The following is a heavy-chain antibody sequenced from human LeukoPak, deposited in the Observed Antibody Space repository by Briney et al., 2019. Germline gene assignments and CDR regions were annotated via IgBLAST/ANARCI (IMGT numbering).Heavy chain of an antibody. J-gene: IGHJ4*02. CDR2: IYYSGST. V-gene: IGHV4-59*01. D-gene: IGHD1-26*01. CDR1: GGSISSYY. CDR3: AREVGPSTFDY. Sequence: SETLSLTCTVSGGSISSYYWSWIRQPPGKGLEWIGYIYYSGSTNYNPSLKSRVTISVDTSKNQFSLKLSSVTAADTAAYYCAREVGPSTFDYWGQGTLVTVSS.